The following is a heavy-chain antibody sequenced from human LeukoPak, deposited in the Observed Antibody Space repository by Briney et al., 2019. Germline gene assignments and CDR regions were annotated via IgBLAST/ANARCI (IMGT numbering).Heavy chain of an antibody. Sequence: PGGSLRLSCAASGFTFSSYWMHWVRQAPGKGLVWVSRINTDGSSTSYADSVKGRFTISRDNAKNTLYLQMNSLRAEDTAVYYCARVGQEYSSSWEYFQHWGQGTLVTVSS. D-gene: IGHD6-6*01. CDR3: ARVGQEYSSSWEYFQH. CDR2: INTDGSST. J-gene: IGHJ1*01. CDR1: GFTFSSYW. V-gene: IGHV3-74*01.